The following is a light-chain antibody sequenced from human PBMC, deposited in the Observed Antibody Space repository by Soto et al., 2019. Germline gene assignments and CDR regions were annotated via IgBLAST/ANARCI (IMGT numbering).Light chain of an antibody. CDR2: VAS. J-gene: IGKJ5*01. Sequence: DIQLTQSPSFLSASVGDRVTITCRASHGISNYLAWYQQKPGKAPNLLIYVASTLQSGVPSRFSGSGSWTEFYLTISRQQHEELATYYCQQLFSFPPTFGQGTRLEIK. CDR3: QQLFSFPPT. V-gene: IGKV1-9*01. CDR1: HGISNY.